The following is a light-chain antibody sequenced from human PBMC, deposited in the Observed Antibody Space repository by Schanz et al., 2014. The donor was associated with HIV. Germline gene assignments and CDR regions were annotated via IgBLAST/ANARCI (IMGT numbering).Light chain of an antibody. V-gene: IGLV1-40*01. CDR1: SSNIGAGYD. CDR2: GNN. J-gene: IGLJ2*01. CDR3: SSYTSSSTVV. Sequence: QSVLTQPPSVSGAPWQRVTISCTGTSSNIGAGYDVHWYQQIPGTAPKLLISGNNNRPSGVPDRFSGSKSGTSASLAITGLQAEDEADYYCSSYTSSSTVVFGGGTKLTVL.